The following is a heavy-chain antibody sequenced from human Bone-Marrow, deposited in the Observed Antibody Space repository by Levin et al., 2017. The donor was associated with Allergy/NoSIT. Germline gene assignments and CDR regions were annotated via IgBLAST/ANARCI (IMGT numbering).Heavy chain of an antibody. CDR2: INPNSGGT. J-gene: IGHJ3*02. D-gene: IGHD3-10*01. CDR1: GYTFTGYY. CDR3: ASVGFGEDNFDI. Sequence: PGESLKISCKASGYTFTGYYMHWVRQAPGQGLEWMGWINPNSGGTNYAQKFQGRVTMTRDTSISTAYMELSRLRSDDTAVYYCASVGFGEDNFDIWGQGTMVTVSS. V-gene: IGHV1-2*02.